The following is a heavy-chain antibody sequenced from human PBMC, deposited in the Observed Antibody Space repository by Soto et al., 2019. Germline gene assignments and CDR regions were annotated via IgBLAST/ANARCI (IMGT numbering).Heavy chain of an antibody. J-gene: IGHJ3*02. V-gene: IGHV3-11*01. CDR1: RFTFSDYY. D-gene: IGHD6-6*01. Sequence: GGSLRLSCAASRFTFSDYYMSWIRQAPGKGLEWVSYISSSGSTIYYADSVKGRFTISRDNAKNSLYLQMNSLRAEDTAVYYCARATSIAARPVGAFDIWGQGTMVTVSS. CDR3: ARATSIAARPVGAFDI. CDR2: ISSSGSTI.